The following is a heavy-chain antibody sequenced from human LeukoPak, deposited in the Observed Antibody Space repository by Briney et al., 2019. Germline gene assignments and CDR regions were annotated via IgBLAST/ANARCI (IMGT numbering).Heavy chain of an antibody. J-gene: IGHJ4*01. CDR1: GFIFSSYS. D-gene: IGHD1-26*01. V-gene: IGHV3-21*04. CDR2: ISSSSTYI. Sequence: PGGSLRLSCAASGFIFSSYSMNWVRQAPGKGLEWVSSISSSSTYIYYADSVKGRFIVSRDNAKKSLSLEMNSLRVEDTAFYYCARGVGAAVYWGRGTLVTVSS. CDR3: ARGVGAAVY.